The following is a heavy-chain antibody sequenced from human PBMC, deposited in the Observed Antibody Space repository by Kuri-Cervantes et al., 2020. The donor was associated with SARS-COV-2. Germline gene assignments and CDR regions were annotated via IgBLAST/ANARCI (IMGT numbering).Heavy chain of an antibody. CDR2: ISGIGGAT. CDR3: AKPLGYSGYDPPDY. V-gene: IGHV3-23*01. Sequence: LSLTCAASGFTFSSHAMIWVRQAPGKGLEWVSSISGIGGATYYADSAKGRFTISRGNSKNTLSLQMNSLRAEDTAVYYCAKPLGYSGYDPPDYWGQGTLVTVSS. D-gene: IGHD5-12*01. J-gene: IGHJ4*02. CDR1: GFTFSSHA.